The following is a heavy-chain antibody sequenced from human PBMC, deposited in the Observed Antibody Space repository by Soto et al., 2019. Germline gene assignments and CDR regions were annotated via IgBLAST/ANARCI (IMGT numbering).Heavy chain of an antibody. CDR2: ISSNGRTI. CDR3: ARVGVVGARSLDF. V-gene: IGHV3-48*03. J-gene: IGHJ4*02. Sequence: EVQLVESGGGLVQPGGSLRLSCAASGFTFSSYEMNWVRQAPGKGLEWVSYISSNGRTIDYADSVKGRFTISRDNAKKSLYLQLNSLRAEDTAVHYCARVGVVGARSLDFWGQGTLVTVSS. CDR1: GFTFSSYE. D-gene: IGHD1-26*01.